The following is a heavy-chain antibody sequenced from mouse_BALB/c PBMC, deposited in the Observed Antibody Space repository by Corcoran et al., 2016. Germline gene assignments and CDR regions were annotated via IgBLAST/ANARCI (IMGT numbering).Heavy chain of an antibody. Sequence: DVQLQESGPGLVKPSQSLSLTCSVTGYSITSGYYWNWIRQFPGNKLEWMGYISYDGSNNYNPSLKNRISITRDTSKNQFFLKLNSVTTEDTATYYGARDGYAMDYWGQGTSVTVSS. J-gene: IGHJ4*01. V-gene: IGHV3-6*02. CDR2: ISYDGSN. CDR3: ARDGYAMDY. CDR1: GYSITSGYY.